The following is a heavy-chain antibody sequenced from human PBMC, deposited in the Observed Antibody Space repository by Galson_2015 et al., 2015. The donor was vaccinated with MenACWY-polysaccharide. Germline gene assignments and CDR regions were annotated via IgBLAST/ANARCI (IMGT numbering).Heavy chain of an antibody. CDR2: VYPDNSEG. V-gene: IGHV5-51*03. CDR3: ARFGGPTFPNHYFDF. D-gene: IGHD3-16*01. J-gene: IGHJ4*02. CDR1: GYSFSGYW. Sequence: QSGAEVKKPGESLTISCTGSGYSFSGYWIGWVRQTPGKGLEWMGIVYPDNSEGRYSPSFQSQVTVSADKSINTAFLQWSSLKASDTAMCFCARFGGPTFPNHYFDFWGQGTLVTVSS.